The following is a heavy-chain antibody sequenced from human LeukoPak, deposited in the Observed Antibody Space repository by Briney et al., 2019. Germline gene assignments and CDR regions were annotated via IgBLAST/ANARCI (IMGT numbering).Heavy chain of an antibody. D-gene: IGHD2-15*01. CDR3: APGYCSGSSAGSCSDALDI. CDR1: GXTFSSXA. V-gene: IGHV1-69*04. CDR2: IIPILGMT. J-gene: IGHJ3*02. Sequence: KVSXKAXGXTFSSXAISWVRQAPGQGLEWMGRIIPILGMTYYAQNFQGRLTITTDRSTRTDYMEVRGLRSEDTALYYCAPGYCSGSSAGSCSDALDIWGQGTMVTVSS.